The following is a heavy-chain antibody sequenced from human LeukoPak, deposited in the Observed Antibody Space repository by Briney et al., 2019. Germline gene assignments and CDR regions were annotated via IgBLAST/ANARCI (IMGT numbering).Heavy chain of an antibody. J-gene: IGHJ4*02. CDR3: AKRSSTSSGYFDF. CDR2: ISGSGGST. D-gene: IGHD3-22*01. V-gene: IGHV3-23*01. Sequence: GGSQRLSCAASGFTFSSYGMSWVRQAPGKGLEWVSTISGSGGSTYYADSVKGRFTISRDNSKNTIYLQMNSLRAEDTAKYYCAKRSSTSSGYFDFWGRGTLVTVSS. CDR1: GFTFSSYG.